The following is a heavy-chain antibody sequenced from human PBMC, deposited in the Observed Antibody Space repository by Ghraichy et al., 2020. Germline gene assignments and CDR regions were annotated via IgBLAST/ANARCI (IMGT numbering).Heavy chain of an antibody. CDR2: IYYSGST. Sequence: GSLRLSCTVSGGSISSYYWSWIRQPPGKGLEWIGYIYYSGSTNYNPSLKSRVTISVDTSKNQFSLKLSSVTAADTAVYYCARHDDPYNWFDPWGQGTLVTVSS. J-gene: IGHJ5*02. D-gene: IGHD3-16*01. CDR1: GGSISSYY. CDR3: ARHDDPYNWFDP. V-gene: IGHV4-59*08.